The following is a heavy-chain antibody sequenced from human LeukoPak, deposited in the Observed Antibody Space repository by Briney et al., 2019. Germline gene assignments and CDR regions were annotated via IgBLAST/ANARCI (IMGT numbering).Heavy chain of an antibody. CDR2: IYYSGST. Sequence: SQTLSLTCTVSGGSISSGGYYWSWIRQHPGKGLEWIGYIYYSGSTYYNPSLKSRVTISVDTSKNQFSLKLSSVTAADTAVYYCARVTRSPYCYDSSGQRAYFDYWGQGTLVTVSS. V-gene: IGHV4-31*03. CDR1: GGSISSGGYY. J-gene: IGHJ4*02. D-gene: IGHD3-22*01. CDR3: ARVTRSPYCYDSSGQRAYFDY.